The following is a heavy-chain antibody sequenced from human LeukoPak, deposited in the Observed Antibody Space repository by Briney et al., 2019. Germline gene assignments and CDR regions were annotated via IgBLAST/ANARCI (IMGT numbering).Heavy chain of an antibody. V-gene: IGHV4-59*08. CDR1: VGSISSYY. Sequence: AETLSLTCTVSVGSISSYYWSWIRQPPGKGLEWSGYIYYIGITNYNPSLKSRVTISVDPSKNQFFLKLSSVTAADTAVYYCARHVFVAPDAFDIWGHGTTVTVSS. J-gene: IGHJ3*02. CDR3: ARHVFVAPDAFDI. D-gene: IGHD2-15*01. CDR2: IYYIGIT.